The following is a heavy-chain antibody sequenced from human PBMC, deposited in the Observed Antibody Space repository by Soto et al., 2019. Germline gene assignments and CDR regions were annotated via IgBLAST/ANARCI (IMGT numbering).Heavy chain of an antibody. CDR3: AKGTPGGTTVYYGMDV. J-gene: IGHJ6*02. CDR1: GFTFSSYG. D-gene: IGHD1-1*01. CDR2: ISYDGSNK. V-gene: IGHV3-30*18. Sequence: QVQLVESGGGVVQPGRSLRLSCAASGFTFSSYGMHWVRQAPGKGLEWVAVISYDGSNKYYADSVKGRFTISRDNSKNTLELKMSSLRDEDTAVYYCAKGTPGGTTVYYGMDVWGQGTTVTVSS.